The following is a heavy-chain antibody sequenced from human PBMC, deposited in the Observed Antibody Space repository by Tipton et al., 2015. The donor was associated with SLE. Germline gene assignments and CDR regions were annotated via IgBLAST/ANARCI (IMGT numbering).Heavy chain of an antibody. D-gene: IGHD4-17*01. CDR1: GYSISNGYY. V-gene: IGHV4-38-2*01. CDR3: ARQLGYSDPFAFDY. J-gene: IGHJ4*02. CDR2: IHQSENA. Sequence: GLVKPSETLSLTCDVSGYSISNGYYWGWIRQPPGKGLEWIGSIHQSENAYYNPSLKSRVFMSIDTSKNRLFLRLSSVTAADTAIYYCARQLGYSDPFAFDYWGQGTLVTVSS.